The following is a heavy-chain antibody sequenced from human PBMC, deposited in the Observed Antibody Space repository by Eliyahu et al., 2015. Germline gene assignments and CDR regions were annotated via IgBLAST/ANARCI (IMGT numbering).Heavy chain of an antibody. CDR2: ISAGGGPT. V-gene: IGHV3-23*01. D-gene: IGHD7-27*01. Sequence: EVHLLESGGGLVXPGGSLRLPCAASGFTFSPSVMMWVRRGPGKGLEWVSIISAGGGPTYYADSVKGRFTISRDNSKNTLYLQMNSLRVEDTAIYHCANDPNWETSWGQGTLVTVSP. J-gene: IGHJ5*02. CDR1: GFTFSPSV. CDR3: ANDPNWETS.